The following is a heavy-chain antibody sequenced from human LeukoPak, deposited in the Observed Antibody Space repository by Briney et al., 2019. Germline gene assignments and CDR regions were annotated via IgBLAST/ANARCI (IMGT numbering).Heavy chain of an antibody. CDR3: SSTHYYYYYMDV. CDR1: GGSISSYY. Sequence: SETLSLTCTVSGGSISSYYWSWIRQPPGKGLEWIGYIYYSGSTNYNPSLKSRVTISVDTSKNQFSLKLSSVTAADTAVYHCSSTHYYYYYMDVWGKGTTVTVSS. CDR2: IYYSGST. J-gene: IGHJ6*03. V-gene: IGHV4-59*01. D-gene: IGHD2-2*01.